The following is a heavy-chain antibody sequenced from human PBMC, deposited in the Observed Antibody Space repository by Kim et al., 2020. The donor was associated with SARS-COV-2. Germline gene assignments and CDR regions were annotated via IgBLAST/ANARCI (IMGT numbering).Heavy chain of an antibody. J-gene: IGHJ4*02. Sequence: AATVRGRFTIARDTSKTTLYLEMNSRGAEDTAVYYCARREGVSGSYLFDYWGQGTLVTVSS. V-gene: IGHV3-23*01. CDR3: ARREGVSGSYLFDY. D-gene: IGHD3-16*02.